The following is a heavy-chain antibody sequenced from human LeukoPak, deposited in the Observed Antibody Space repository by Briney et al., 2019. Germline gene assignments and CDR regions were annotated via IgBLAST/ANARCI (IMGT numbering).Heavy chain of an antibody. CDR2: INDISSHI. D-gene: IGHD4-23*01. Sequence: GGSLRLSCAVSGFTFSSYSMNWVRQAPGKGLEWVSSINDISSHIYYADSVRGRFSISRDNAKNSLYLQMSSLRAEDTAVYYCAKDQYGGNPQYYFDYWGQGTLVTVSS. V-gene: IGHV3-21*04. CDR3: AKDQYGGNPQYYFDY. J-gene: IGHJ4*02. CDR1: GFTFSSYS.